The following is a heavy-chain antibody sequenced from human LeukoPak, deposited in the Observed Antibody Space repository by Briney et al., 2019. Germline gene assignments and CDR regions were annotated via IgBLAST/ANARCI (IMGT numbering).Heavy chain of an antibody. Sequence: PGGSLRLSCGASGFILSSYSMHWVRQAPGKGLEWVSSISSSSSYIYYADSVRGRFTISRDNAKNSLYLQMDSLRGEDTAIYYCTRGRDCSGVSCYGNWFDPWGQGALVTVSS. CDR2: ISSSSSYI. J-gene: IGHJ5*02. CDR1: GFILSSYS. D-gene: IGHD2-15*01. CDR3: TRGRDCSGVSCYGNWFDP. V-gene: IGHV3-21*06.